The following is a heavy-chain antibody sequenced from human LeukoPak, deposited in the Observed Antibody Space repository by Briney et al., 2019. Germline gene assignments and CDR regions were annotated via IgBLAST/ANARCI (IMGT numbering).Heavy chain of an antibody. J-gene: IGHJ3*02. CDR2: INTNTGNP. Sequence: GASVKVSCKASGYTFTSYAMNWVRQAPGQGLEWMGWINTNTGNPTYAQGFTGRFVFSLDTSVSTAYLQISSLKAEDTAVYYCARDSGYYDSSGYEPDAFDIWGQGTMVTVSS. D-gene: IGHD3-22*01. CDR1: GYTFTSYA. CDR3: ARDSGYYDSSGYEPDAFDI. V-gene: IGHV7-4-1*02.